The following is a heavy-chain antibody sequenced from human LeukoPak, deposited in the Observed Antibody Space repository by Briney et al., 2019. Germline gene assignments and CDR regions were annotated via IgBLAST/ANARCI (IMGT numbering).Heavy chain of an antibody. J-gene: IGHJ5*02. CDR2: IRYDGSNK. CDR3: AKDYKSYYDSSFPDFDP. D-gene: IGHD3-22*01. Sequence: PGGSLRLSCAASGFTFSSYGIHWVRQAPGKGLEWVAFIRYDGSNKYYADSVKGRFTISRDNSKNTLYLQMNSLRAEDTAVYYCAKDYKSYYDSSFPDFDPWGQGTLVTVSS. V-gene: IGHV3-30*02. CDR1: GFTFSSYG.